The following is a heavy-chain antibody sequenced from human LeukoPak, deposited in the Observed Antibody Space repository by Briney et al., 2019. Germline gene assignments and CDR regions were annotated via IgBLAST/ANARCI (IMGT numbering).Heavy chain of an antibody. V-gene: IGHV1-18*04. J-gene: IGHJ4*02. Sequence: GASVKVSCKASGYTFTSYGISWVRQTTGQGLEWMGWISAYNGNTNYAQKLQGRVTMTTDTSTSTAYMELRSLRSDDTAVYYCARDGDYDILTGLDYWGQGTLVTVSS. CDR1: GYTFTSYG. CDR3: ARDGDYDILTGLDY. D-gene: IGHD3-9*01. CDR2: ISAYNGNT.